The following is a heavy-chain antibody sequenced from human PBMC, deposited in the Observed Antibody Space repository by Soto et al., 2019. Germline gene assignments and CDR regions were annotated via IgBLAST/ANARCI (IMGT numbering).Heavy chain of an antibody. CDR1: GGSISSSNW. J-gene: IGHJ4*02. V-gene: IGHV4-4*02. CDR2: IYHSGST. D-gene: IGHD3-9*01. CDR3: ARVRWLSEYDILTGYYIFDQ. Sequence: SETLSLTCAVSGGSISSSNWWSWVRQPPGKGLEWIGEIYHSGSTNYNPSLKSRVTISVDKSKNQFSLKLSSVTAADTAVYYCARVRWLSEYDILTGYYIFDQWGRGTLVTVPQ.